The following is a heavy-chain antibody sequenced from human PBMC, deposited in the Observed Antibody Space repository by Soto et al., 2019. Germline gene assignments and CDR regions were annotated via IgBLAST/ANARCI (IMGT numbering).Heavy chain of an antibody. V-gene: IGHV4-59*08. CDR2: IYYSGST. Sequence: SETLSLTCTVSGCSISSYYWSWIRQPPGKGLEWIGYIYYSGSTNYNPSLKSRVTISVDTSKNQFSLKLSSVTAADTAVYYCARWAGYYYYMDVWGKGTTVTVSS. CDR3: ARWAGYYYYMDV. J-gene: IGHJ6*03. CDR1: GCSISSYY.